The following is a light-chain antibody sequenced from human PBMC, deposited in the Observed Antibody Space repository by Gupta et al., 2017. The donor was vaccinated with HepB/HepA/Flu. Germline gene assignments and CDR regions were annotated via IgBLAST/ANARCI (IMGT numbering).Light chain of an antibody. J-gene: IGKJ1*01. CDR2: KAS. CDR1: QSISNW. CDR3: QEYSGSAWT. V-gene: IGKV1-5*03. Sequence: DIQMTQSPSTLSASVGDRVTITCRASQSISNWLAWYQQKPGKAPNLLIYKASNLESGVPSRFSGSGSGPEFTLTISSLQPDDFATYYCQEYSGSAWTFGQGTKVEIK.